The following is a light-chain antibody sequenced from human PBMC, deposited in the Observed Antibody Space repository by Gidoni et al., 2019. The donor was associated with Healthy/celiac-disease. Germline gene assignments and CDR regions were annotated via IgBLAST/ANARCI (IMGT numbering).Light chain of an antibody. CDR3: QQYYSTPWT. V-gene: IGKV4-1*01. CDR1: QSVLYSSNNKNY. J-gene: IGKJ1*01. CDR2: WAS. Sequence: DIVMTQSPDSLAVSLGERATINCKSSQSVLYSSNNKNYLAWYQQKPGQPPKLLIYWASTRESGVPDRFRCSGSGTDFTLTISSLQAEDVAGYYCQQYYSTPWTFGQXTKVEIK.